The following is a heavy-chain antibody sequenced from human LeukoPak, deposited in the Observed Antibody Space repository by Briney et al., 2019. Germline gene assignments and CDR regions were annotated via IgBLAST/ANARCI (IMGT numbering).Heavy chain of an antibody. V-gene: IGHV4-4*02. CDR2: IYHSGST. D-gene: IGHD2-21*02. CDR3: ARAAYCGGDCRMLNWFDP. J-gene: IGHJ5*02. CDR1: GGSISSSSW. Sequence: SETLSLTCAVSGGSISSSSWWSWVRQPPGKGLEWIGEIYHSGSTNYNPSLKSRVTISVDKSKNQFSLKLSSVTAADTAVYYCARAAYCGGDCRMLNWFDPWGQGTLVTVSS.